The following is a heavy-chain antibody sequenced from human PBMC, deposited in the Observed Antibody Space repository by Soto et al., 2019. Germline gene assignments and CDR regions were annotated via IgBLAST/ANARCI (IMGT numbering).Heavy chain of an antibody. Sequence: GGSLRLSCAASGFTFSSYAMSWVRQAPGKGLEWVSAISGSGGSTYYADSVKGRFTISRDNSKNTLYLQMNSLRAEDTAVYYCAKGSWQQLVPAPYYYYGMDVWGQGTTVTVSS. V-gene: IGHV3-23*01. CDR3: AKGSWQQLVPAPYYYYGMDV. CDR1: GFTFSSYA. J-gene: IGHJ6*02. CDR2: ISGSGGST. D-gene: IGHD6-13*01.